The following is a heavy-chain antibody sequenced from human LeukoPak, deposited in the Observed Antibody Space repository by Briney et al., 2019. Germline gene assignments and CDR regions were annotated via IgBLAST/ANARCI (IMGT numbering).Heavy chain of an antibody. Sequence: GRSLRLSCAASGFTFSSYSLHWVRQAPGKGLEWVAVISYEGSNKYYADSVKGRFTISRDNSKNTLYLQMNSLRAEDTALYYCARDMSWLNHFDYWGQGTMVTVSS. J-gene: IGHJ4*02. D-gene: IGHD5-18*01. CDR1: GFTFSSYS. V-gene: IGHV3-30-3*01. CDR3: ARDMSWLNHFDY. CDR2: ISYEGSNK.